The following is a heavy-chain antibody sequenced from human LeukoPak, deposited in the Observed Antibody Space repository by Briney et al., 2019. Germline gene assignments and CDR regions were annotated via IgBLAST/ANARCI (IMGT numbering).Heavy chain of an antibody. J-gene: IGHJ3*02. V-gene: IGHV1-2*02. Sequence: ASVKVSCKASGYTFTGYYMHRVRQAPGQGLEWMGWINPNSGGTNYAQKFQGRVTMTRDTSISTAYMELSRLRSDDTAVYYCARVVYQWLGVDAFDIWGQGTMVTVSS. CDR1: GYTFTGYY. CDR2: INPNSGGT. D-gene: IGHD6-19*01. CDR3: ARVVYQWLGVDAFDI.